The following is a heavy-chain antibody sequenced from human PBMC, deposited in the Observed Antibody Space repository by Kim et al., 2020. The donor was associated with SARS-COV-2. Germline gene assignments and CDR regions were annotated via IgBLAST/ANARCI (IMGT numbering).Heavy chain of an antibody. CDR2: DGSEK. J-gene: IGHJ4*02. V-gene: IGHV3-7*03. CDR3: ARSLQIDY. Sequence: DGSEKNDVDSGKGRFTISRDNAKTSVFLQMNSLRVDDTAVYFCARSLQIDYWGQGTRVTVSS.